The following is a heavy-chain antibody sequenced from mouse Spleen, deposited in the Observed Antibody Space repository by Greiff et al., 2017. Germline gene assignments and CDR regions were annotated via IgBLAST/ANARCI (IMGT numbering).Heavy chain of an antibody. CDR3: ARLWDGEAWFAY. J-gene: IGHJ3*01. CDR1: GFTFSSYA. D-gene: IGHD4-1*01. CDR2: ISSGGSYT. V-gene: IGHV5-9-3*01. Sequence: EVQGVESGGGLVKPGGSLKLSCAASGFTFSSYAMSWVRQTPEKRLEWVATISSGGSYTYYPDSVKGRFTISRDNAKNTLYLQMSSLRSEDTAMYYCARLWDGEAWFAYWGQGTLVTVSA.